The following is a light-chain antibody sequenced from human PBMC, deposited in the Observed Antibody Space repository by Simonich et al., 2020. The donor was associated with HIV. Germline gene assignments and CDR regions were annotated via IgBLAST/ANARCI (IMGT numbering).Light chain of an antibody. J-gene: IGLJ2*01. V-gene: IGLV4-69*01. CDR1: SGHSSYA. Sequence: QLVLTQSPSASASLGASVKLTCPLSSGHSSYAIAWHQQQPEKGPRYWMKLNSDGSHSKGDGLPDRFSGSSSGAERYLTISSLQSEDEADYYCQTWGTGIHVVFGGGTKLTVL. CDR2: LNSDGSH. CDR3: QTWGTGIHVV.